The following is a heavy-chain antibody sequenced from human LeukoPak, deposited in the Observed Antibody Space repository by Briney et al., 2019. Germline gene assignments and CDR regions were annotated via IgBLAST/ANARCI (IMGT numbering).Heavy chain of an antibody. Sequence: ASVKVSCKASGYTFTGYYMHWVRQAPGQGLEWMGWINPNSGGTNYAQKFQGWVTMTRDTSISTAYMELSRLRSEDTAIYYCVTERDYLFDYWGQGTLVTVSS. CDR3: VTERDYLFDY. D-gene: IGHD4-11*01. V-gene: IGHV1-2*04. CDR2: INPNSGGT. J-gene: IGHJ4*02. CDR1: GYTFTGYY.